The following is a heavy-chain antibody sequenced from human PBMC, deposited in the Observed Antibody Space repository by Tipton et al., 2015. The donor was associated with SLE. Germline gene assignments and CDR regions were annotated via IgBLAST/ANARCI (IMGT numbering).Heavy chain of an antibody. Sequence: TLSLTCSVSGVSISRGSYFCTWIRQPAGQGLEWVGHIFSTGITDYNPSLKSRVSISADTSKNQFSLNLDSMTAADTAVYYCARDSHTDYGDFYVDSWGQGTLVTVSS. CDR2: IFSTGIT. J-gene: IGHJ4*02. V-gene: IGHV4-61*09. CDR3: ARDSHTDYGDFYVDS. CDR1: GVSISRGSYF. D-gene: IGHD4-17*01.